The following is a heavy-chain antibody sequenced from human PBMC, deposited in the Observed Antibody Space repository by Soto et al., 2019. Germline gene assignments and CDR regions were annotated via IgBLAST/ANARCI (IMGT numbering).Heavy chain of an antibody. V-gene: IGHV4-4*08. CDR2: IYSAGNT. J-gene: IGHJ6*02. CDR1: GGSISGYH. Sequence: PSETLSLTCSISGGSISGYHWNWIRQTPGKGVEWIGTIYSAGNTYYNPSLKSRVTISIDTSKNQFSLKLSSVTAADTAVYYCARGIGEITMVRGAQDRDYYYYGMDVWGQGTTVTVSS. D-gene: IGHD3-10*01. CDR3: ARGIGEITMVRGAQDRDYYYYGMDV.